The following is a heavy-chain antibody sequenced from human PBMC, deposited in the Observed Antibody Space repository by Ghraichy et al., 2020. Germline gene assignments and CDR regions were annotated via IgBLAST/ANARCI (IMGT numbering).Heavy chain of an antibody. D-gene: IGHD5-24*01. J-gene: IGHJ6*02. CDR3: AKDPFCDGWLHSLNCYYCIDV. Sequence: GGSLRLSCAASGFTFNSYAMSWVRQAPGKGLEWVSVISGSGVSTYYADSVKGRFTISRDNSKNTLYLQMNSLRAEDTAVYYCAKDPFCDGWLHSLNCYYCIDVWGHGSSVTVSS. CDR2: ISGSGVST. CDR1: GFTFNSYA. V-gene: IGHV3-23*01.